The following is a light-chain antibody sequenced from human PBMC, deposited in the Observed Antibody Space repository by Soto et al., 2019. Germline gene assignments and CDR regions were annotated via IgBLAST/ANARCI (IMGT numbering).Light chain of an antibody. CDR1: QSVSSY. CDR3: QPRSHRIT. Sequence: ESALRQFPAIMSLSPGYRATLSCRASQSVSSYLARYQQKPGQAPRLLIYDASNRATGIPARFSGSGSGTDFTLTISSLEHENFAVYYCQPRSHRITFGQGTKVAIK. J-gene: IGKJ1*01. CDR2: DAS. V-gene: IGKV3-11*01.